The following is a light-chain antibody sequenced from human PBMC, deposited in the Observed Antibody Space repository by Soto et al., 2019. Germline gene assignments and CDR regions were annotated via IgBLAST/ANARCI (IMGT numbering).Light chain of an antibody. CDR1: NIGFKS. J-gene: IGLJ2*01. V-gene: IGLV3-21*02. CDR2: EDS. Sequence: SYVLTQPSSVSVAPGQTARITCGGNNIGFKSVYWYQQRPGLAPVLVVSEDSDRPAGIPERISASNSGNTATLTISRVEGGDEADYYCQVWDSGSDHLVFGGGTQLTVL. CDR3: QVWDSGSDHLV.